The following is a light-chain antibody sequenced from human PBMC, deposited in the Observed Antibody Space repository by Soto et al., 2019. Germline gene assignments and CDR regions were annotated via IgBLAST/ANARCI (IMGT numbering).Light chain of an antibody. Sequence: EIVLTQSPGTLSLSAGERANLYCWASQSVRGYLAWFQHKPGQAPKLLIYDAYNRAAGIPARFRRSGSGTVFTITIRSLEPKDSAINHRHQRIHWPPYTFGQGTKLENK. CDR1: QSVRGY. CDR2: DAY. CDR3: HQRIHWPPYT. V-gene: IGKV3-11*01. J-gene: IGKJ2*01.